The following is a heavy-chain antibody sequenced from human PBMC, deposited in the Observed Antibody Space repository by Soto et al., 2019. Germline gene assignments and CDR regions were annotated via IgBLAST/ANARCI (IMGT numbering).Heavy chain of an antibody. CDR3: ARDGVGATTDYYYYGMDV. J-gene: IGHJ6*02. V-gene: IGHV1-18*01. CDR1: GYTFTSYG. CDR2: ISAYNGNT. Sequence: QVQLVQSGAEVKKPGDSLNVSCKASGYTFTSYGISWVRQTPEQGLEWMGWISAYNGNTNYAQKLQGRVTMTTDTSTSTAYMELRSLRSDDTAVYYCARDGVGATTDYYYYGMDVWGQGTTVTVSS. D-gene: IGHD1-26*01.